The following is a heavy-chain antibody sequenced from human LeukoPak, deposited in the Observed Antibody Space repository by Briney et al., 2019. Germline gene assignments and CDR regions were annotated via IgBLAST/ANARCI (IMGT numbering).Heavy chain of an antibody. V-gene: IGHV3-21*01. CDR1: GFTFSSYS. CDR3: AREGRGEIATNRKMDY. J-gene: IGHJ4*02. Sequence: GGSLRLSCAASGFTFSSYSMNWVRQAPGKGLEWVSSISSSSSYIYYADSVKGRFTISRDNAKNSLYLQMNSLRAEDTAVYYCAREGRGEIATNRKMDYWGQGTLVTVSS. D-gene: IGHD5-24*01. CDR2: ISSSSSYI.